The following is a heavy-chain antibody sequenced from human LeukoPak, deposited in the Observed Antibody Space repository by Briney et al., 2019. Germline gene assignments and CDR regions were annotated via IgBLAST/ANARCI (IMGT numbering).Heavy chain of an antibody. Sequence: PGGSLRLSCAASGFTGSRHYMSWVRQAPGKGLEWVSIIYSPGGTHYADSVKGRFTISRDNSKNTIYLQMNSLRVDDTAVYYCARAPFSADSSATPPAFDIWGHGTMVTVSS. J-gene: IGHJ3*02. CDR2: IYSPGGT. CDR3: ARAPFSADSSATPPAFDI. CDR1: GFTGSRHY. V-gene: IGHV3-53*01. D-gene: IGHD3-22*01.